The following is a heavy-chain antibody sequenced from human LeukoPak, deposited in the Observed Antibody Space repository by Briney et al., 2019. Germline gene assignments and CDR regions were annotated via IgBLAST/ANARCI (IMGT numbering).Heavy chain of an antibody. V-gene: IGHV4-34*01. Sequence: SETLSLTCAVYGGSFSGNYWSWIRQPPGKGLEWIGEINHSGSTNYSPSLRSRVTISVDTSKNQFSLNLRSVTAADTAVYYCASPVTVTTSAYRAFDIWGQGTMVTVSA. CDR2: INHSGST. CDR3: ASPVTVTTSAYRAFDI. J-gene: IGHJ3*02. D-gene: IGHD4-17*01. CDR1: GGSFSGNY.